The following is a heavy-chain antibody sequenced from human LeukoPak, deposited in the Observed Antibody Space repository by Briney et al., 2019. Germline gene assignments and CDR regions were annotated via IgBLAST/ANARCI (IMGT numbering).Heavy chain of an antibody. CDR2: IYPGDSAT. D-gene: IGHD3-10*01. CDR1: GYSFTSYW. Sequence: GESLKISCKGSGYSFTSYWISWVRQMPGKGLEWMGIIYPGDSATRYSPSFQGQVTISADKSISTAYLQWSSLKASDTAMYYCARRERSLWFGELLAVGAFDIWGQGTMVTVSS. V-gene: IGHV5-51*01. J-gene: IGHJ3*02. CDR3: ARRERSLWFGELLAVGAFDI.